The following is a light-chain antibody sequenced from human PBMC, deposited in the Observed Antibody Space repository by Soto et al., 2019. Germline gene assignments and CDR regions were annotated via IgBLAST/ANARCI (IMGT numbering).Light chain of an antibody. V-gene: IGLV1-40*01. CDR2: GNI. CDR1: SSNIGAGYD. Sequence: QSVLTQPPSVSGAPGQGVTMSCTGSSSNIGAGYDVHWFQQLPGTAPRLLIYGNINRLSGVPARFSGSKSGTSASLAITGLQAEDEADYYCQSYDSSLSVWVFGGGTKVTVL. CDR3: QSYDSSLSVWV. J-gene: IGLJ3*02.